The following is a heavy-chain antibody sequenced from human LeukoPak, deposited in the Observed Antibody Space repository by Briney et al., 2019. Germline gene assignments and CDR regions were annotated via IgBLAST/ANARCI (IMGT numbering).Heavy chain of an antibody. D-gene: IGHD6-13*01. V-gene: IGHV3-21*01. CDR2: ISSSSSYI. Sequence: GGSLRLSCAASGFTFSSYSMNWVRQAPGKGLEWVSSISSSSSYIYYADSVKGRFTTSRDNAKNSLYLQMNSLRAEDTAVYYCVRVQHYYYYMDVWGKGTTVTVSS. CDR3: VRVQHYYYYMDV. CDR1: GFTFSSYS. J-gene: IGHJ6*03.